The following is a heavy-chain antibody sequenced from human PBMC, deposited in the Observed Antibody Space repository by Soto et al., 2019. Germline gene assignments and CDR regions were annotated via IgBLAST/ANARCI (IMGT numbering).Heavy chain of an antibody. J-gene: IGHJ6*02. V-gene: IGHV3-33*01. Sequence: QVQLVESGGGVVQPGRSLRLSCAASGFTFSSYGMHWVRQAPGKGLEWVAVIRYDGSNKYYADSVKGRFTISRDNSKNTLYLQMNSLRAEDTAVYYCARDLTTEPYYYYYGMDVWGQGTTVTVSS. D-gene: IGHD3-22*01. CDR2: IRYDGSNK. CDR3: ARDLTTEPYYYYYGMDV. CDR1: GFTFSSYG.